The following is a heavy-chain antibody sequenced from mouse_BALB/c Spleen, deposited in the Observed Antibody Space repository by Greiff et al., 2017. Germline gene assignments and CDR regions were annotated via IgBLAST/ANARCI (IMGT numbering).Heavy chain of an antibody. D-gene: IGHD2-4*01. CDR3: ARGGVMITDSYAMDY. Sequence: QVQLQQPGAELVKPGASVKLSCKASGYTFTSYWMHWVKQRPGQGLEWIGEINPSNGRTNYNEKFKSKATLTVDKSSSTAYMQLSSLTSEDSAVYYCARGGVMITDSYAMDYWGQGTSVTVSS. J-gene: IGHJ4*01. CDR2: INPSNGRT. CDR1: GYTFTSYW. V-gene: IGHV1S81*02.